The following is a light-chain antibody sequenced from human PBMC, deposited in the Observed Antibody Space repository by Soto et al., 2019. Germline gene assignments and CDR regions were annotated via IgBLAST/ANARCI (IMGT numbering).Light chain of an antibody. CDR2: DSS. CDR1: QSVAGY. J-gene: IGKJ2*01. Sequence: ELVLTQSPATLSLSPGESATLSCRASQSVAGYLAWYQQKPGQGPRLLIYDSSTRATGTPARFRGSGSGTDFTLTISSREPEDVAIFFCQHRSNWRMYTFGQGTKLEIK. V-gene: IGKV3-11*01. CDR3: QHRSNWRMYT.